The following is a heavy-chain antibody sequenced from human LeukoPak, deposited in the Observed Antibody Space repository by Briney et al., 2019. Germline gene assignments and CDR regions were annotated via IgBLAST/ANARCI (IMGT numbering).Heavy chain of an antibody. D-gene: IGHD1-26*01. Sequence: GGSLRLSCAASGFTFSTYWMHWVRQAPGKGLVWVSRINSDGTRTTYADSVKGRFTISRDNAKNPVYLQMNSLTAEDTAVYYCATVATGSWGWIDPWGQGTLVTVSS. CDR2: INSDGTRT. V-gene: IGHV3-74*01. J-gene: IGHJ5*02. CDR1: GFTFSTYW. CDR3: ATVATGSWGWIDP.